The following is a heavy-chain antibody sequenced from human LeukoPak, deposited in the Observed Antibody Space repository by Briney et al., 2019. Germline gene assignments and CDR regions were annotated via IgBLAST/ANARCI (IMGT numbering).Heavy chain of an antibody. J-gene: IGHJ6*02. CDR1: GFTFSTFA. Sequence: GGSLRLSCAASGFTFSTFALHWVRQAPGKGLEYVSGISSDGAGTFYADSVKGRFTISRDNTKNTLFLQMGRLRAEDMAVYYCVRDCGGDCLYGMDVWGQGTTVTVSS. V-gene: IGHV3-64*02. CDR3: VRDCGGDCLYGMDV. CDR2: ISSDGAGT. D-gene: IGHD2-21*02.